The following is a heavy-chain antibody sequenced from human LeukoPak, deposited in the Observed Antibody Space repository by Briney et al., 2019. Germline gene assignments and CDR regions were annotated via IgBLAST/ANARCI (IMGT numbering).Heavy chain of an antibody. CDR1: GGSINSYY. Sequence: QTSETLSLTCTVSGGSINSYYWNWIRQPPGNGLEWIGYIYYSGNTNYSPSLKSRVTISVDTSENQFSLKLSSVTAADTAVYYCARRDVAVTFDLWGRGTLVTVSS. CDR3: ARRDVAVTFDL. J-gene: IGHJ2*01. CDR2: IYYSGNT. D-gene: IGHD6-19*01. V-gene: IGHV4-59*08.